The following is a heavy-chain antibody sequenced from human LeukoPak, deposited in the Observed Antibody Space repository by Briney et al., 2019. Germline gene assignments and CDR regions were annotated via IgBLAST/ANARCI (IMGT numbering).Heavy chain of an antibody. Sequence: GESLKISCKGSGYSFTSYWVAWVRQLPGKGLEWMGIIRPMNSDVRYSPSFQGQVTISADRSINTAYLQWSSLTASDTAMYYCASRPFETTVVPWDFYWGQGTQVTVSS. V-gene: IGHV5-51*01. D-gene: IGHD4-23*01. J-gene: IGHJ4*02. CDR3: ASRPFETTVVPWDFY. CDR2: IRPMNSDV. CDR1: GYSFTSYW.